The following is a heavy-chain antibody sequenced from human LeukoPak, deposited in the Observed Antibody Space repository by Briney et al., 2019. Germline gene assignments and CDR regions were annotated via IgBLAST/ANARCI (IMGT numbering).Heavy chain of an antibody. J-gene: IGHJ3*02. CDR1: GYTFTGYF. CDR2: IIPIFGTA. CDR3: ARGASSGYPI. Sequence: SVKVSCKASGYTFTGYFIHWVRQAPGQGLEWMGGIIPIFGTANYAQKFQGRVTITADESTSTAYMELSSLRSEDTAVYYCARGASSGYPIWGQGTMVTVSS. D-gene: IGHD3-22*01. V-gene: IGHV1-69*13.